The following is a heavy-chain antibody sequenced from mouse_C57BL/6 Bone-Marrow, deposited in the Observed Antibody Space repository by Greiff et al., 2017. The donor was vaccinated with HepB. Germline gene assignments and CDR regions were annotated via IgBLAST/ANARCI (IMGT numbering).Heavy chain of an antibody. V-gene: IGHV1-55*01. CDR3: ARVIYDGYCWYFDV. CDR1: GYTFTSYW. D-gene: IGHD2-3*01. CDR2: IYPGSGST. J-gene: IGHJ1*03. Sequence: QVQLKQPGAELVKPGASVKMSCKASGYTFTSYWITWVKQRPGQGLEWIGDIYPGSGSTNYNEKFKSKATLTVDTSSSTAYMQLSSLTSEDSAVYYCARVIYDGYCWYFDVWGTGTTVTVSS.